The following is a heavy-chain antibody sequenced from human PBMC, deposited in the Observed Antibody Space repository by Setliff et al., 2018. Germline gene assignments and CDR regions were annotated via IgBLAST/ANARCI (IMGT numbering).Heavy chain of an antibody. CDR2: ITSGNI. CDR1: GFNFMNYG. D-gene: IGHD6-6*01. J-gene: IGHJ4*02. CDR3: AKSSGSSSSTNLEY. V-gene: IGHV3-23*01. Sequence: PGGSLRLSCAASGFNFMNYGMNWVRQAPGKGLEWLSYITSGNIFYADSVKCRFTIARDNSNSTLYLQMNSLRVEDTALYYCAKSSGSSSSTNLEYLGPGTLVTVSS.